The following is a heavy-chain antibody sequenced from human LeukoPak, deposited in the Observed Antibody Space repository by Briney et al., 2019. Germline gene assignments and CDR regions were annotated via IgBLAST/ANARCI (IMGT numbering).Heavy chain of an antibody. J-gene: IGHJ4*02. V-gene: IGHV4-59*01. D-gene: IGHD3-10*01. CDR1: GGSISSYY. CDR2: IYYSGST. CDR3: GSSGTFDY. Sequence: PSETLSLTCTVSGGSISSYYWSWIRQPPGKGLEWIAYIYYSGSTNYNPSLRSRVTISVDTSKNQFSLKLSSVTAADTAVYGSGSSGTFDYWGQGTLVTVSS.